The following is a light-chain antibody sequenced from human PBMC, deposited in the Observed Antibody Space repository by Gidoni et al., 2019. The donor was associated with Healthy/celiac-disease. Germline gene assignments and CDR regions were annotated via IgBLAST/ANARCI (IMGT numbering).Light chain of an antibody. CDR2: STN. V-gene: IGLV8-61*01. CDR3: VLYMGSGISV. CDR1: SGSVSTSYY. J-gene: IGLJ3*02. Sequence: QTVVTQEPSFAVSPGGTVTRTCGLSSGSVSTSYYPIWYQQTPGQAPRTLISSTNTRSSVVPDRFSGSILGNKAALTITGAQADDESDYYCVLYMGSGISVFGGGTKLTVL.